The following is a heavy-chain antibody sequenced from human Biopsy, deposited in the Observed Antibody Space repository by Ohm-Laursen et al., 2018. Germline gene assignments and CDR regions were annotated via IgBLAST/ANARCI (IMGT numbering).Heavy chain of an antibody. CDR1: GGSISSSTTYY. CDR3: ARHPTGFWFDP. V-gene: IGHV4-39*01. Sequence: GTLSLTCTVSGGSISSSTTYYCAWLRHPPGKGLEWIGNIYNTETTFYNPSLKSRVTISVDTSTNQFSLKVSSVTAADTAVYFCARHPTGFWFDPGGHGTLVTVSS. CDR2: IYNTETT. J-gene: IGHJ5*02.